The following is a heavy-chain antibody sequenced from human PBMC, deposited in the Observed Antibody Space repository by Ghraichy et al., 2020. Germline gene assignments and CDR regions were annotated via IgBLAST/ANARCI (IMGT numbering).Heavy chain of an antibody. CDR2: IGSSGSTI. V-gene: IGHV3-11*01. Sequence: GGSLRLSCAASGFTFSDYYMSWIRQAPGKGLEWVSYIGSSGSTIYYADSVKGRFTISRDNAKNSLYLQMNSLGAEDTAVYYCARDGAGYCSSTSCYSGYYYYGMDVWGQGTTVTVSS. CDR3: ARDGAGYCSSTSCYSGYYYYGMDV. D-gene: IGHD2-2*03. J-gene: IGHJ6*02. CDR1: GFTFSDYY.